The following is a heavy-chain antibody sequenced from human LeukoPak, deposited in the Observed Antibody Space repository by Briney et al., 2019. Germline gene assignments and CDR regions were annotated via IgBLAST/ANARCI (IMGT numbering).Heavy chain of an antibody. CDR1: GYSISRGYY. CDR3: ARHGFGELLGWFDP. CDR2: IYYSGST. Sequence: SETMSLTCTVSGYSISRGYYWSWIRQPPGKGLEWIGYIYYSGSTNYNPSLKSRVTISVDTSKNQFSLKLSSVTAADTAVYYCARHGFGELLGWFDPWGQGTLITVSS. V-gene: IGHV4-61*01. J-gene: IGHJ5*02. D-gene: IGHD3-10*01.